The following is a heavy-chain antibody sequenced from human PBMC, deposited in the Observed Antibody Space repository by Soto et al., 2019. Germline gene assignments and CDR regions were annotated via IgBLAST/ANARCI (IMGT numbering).Heavy chain of an antibody. CDR2: ISYDGSNK. CDR3: AKDRGDGYNWEGYYFDY. V-gene: IGHV3-30*18. J-gene: IGHJ4*02. CDR1: GFTFSSYG. Sequence: GGSLRLSCAASGFTFSSYGMHWVRQAPGKGLEWVAVISYDGSNKYYADSVKGRFTISRDNSKNTLYLQMNSLRAEDTAVYYCAKDRGDGYNWEGYYFDYWGQGTLVTVSS. D-gene: IGHD5-12*01.